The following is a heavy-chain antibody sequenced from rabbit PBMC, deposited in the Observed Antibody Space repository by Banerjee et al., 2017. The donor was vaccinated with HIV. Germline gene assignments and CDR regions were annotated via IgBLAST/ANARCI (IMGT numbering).Heavy chain of an antibody. CDR2: IGTGSGSA. CDR1: GFTLSSYW. J-gene: IGHJ4*01. Sequence: QEQLEESGGDLVKPGASLTLTCTASGFTLSSYWMCWVRQAPGKGLEWIGYIGTGSGSAYYASWVNGRFTISKTSSTKVTLQMTSLTAADTATYFCGGYAGHGDTHYFVLWGPGTLVTVS. CDR3: GGYAGHGDTHYFVL. D-gene: IGHD4-2*01. V-gene: IGHV1S45*01.